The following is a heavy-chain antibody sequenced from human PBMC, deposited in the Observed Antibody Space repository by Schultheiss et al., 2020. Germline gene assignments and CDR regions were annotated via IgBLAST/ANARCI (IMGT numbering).Heavy chain of an antibody. CDR2: ISSSGSTI. CDR1: GFTFSSYE. V-gene: IGHV3-48*03. Sequence: GGSLRLSCAASGFTFSSYEMNWVRQAPGKGLEWVSYISSSGSTIYYADSVKGRFTISRDNAKNSLYLQMNSLRAEDTAVYYCARESYDSSGYYGYWGQGTLVTVSS. CDR3: ARESYDSSGYYGY. D-gene: IGHD3-22*01. J-gene: IGHJ4*02.